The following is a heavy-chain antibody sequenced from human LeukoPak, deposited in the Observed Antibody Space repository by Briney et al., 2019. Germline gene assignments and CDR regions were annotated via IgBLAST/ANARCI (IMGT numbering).Heavy chain of an antibody. J-gene: IGHJ1*01. CDR1: GFTFSNYW. CDR3: ATYSSLNRREFQY. D-gene: IGHD3-22*01. V-gene: IGHV3-7*01. Sequence: GVLRLSCEGSGFTFSNYWMGWVRQAPGKGLQWVANIKTDGSEKYYVDSVKGRFTISRDNAKNSLYLQMNSLRAEDTAVYYCATYSSLNRREFQYWGQGTLLTVSS. CDR2: IKTDGSEK.